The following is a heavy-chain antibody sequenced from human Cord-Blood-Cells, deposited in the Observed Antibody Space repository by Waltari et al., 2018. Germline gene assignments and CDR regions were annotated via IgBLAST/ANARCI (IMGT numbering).Heavy chain of an antibody. J-gene: IGHJ3*02. CDR1: GFTFSSYW. V-gene: IGHV3-7*01. Sequence: EVQLVESGGGLVQPGGSMRLPCAASGFTFSSYWMSWVGQAPGKGLEWVANIKQDGSEKYYVDSVKGRFTISRDNAKNSLYLQMNSLRAEDTAVYYCARDWGSGDAFDIWGQGTMVTVSS. D-gene: IGHD6-25*01. CDR2: IKQDGSEK. CDR3: ARDWGSGDAFDI.